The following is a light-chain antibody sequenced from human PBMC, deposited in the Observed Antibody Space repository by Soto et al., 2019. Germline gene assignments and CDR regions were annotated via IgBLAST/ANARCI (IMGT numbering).Light chain of an antibody. CDR3: QSYYSSLSGWV. V-gene: IGLV1-40*01. CDR1: SSNIGAGYD. J-gene: IGLJ3*02. CDR2: GNS. Sequence: QSALTQPPSVSGAPGQRVTISCTGSSSNIGAGYDVHWYQQLPRTAPKLLISGNSNRPSGVPDRFSGSKSGTSASLAITGLQAEAEADYYCQSYYSSLSGWVFGGGTKLNVL.